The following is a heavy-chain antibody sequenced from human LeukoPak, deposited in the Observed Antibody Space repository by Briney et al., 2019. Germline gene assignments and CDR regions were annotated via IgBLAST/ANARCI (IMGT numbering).Heavy chain of an antibody. CDR1: GDSFNEYY. Sequence: SETLSLTCSVFGDSFNEYYWNWVRQPQGKGLQWIGYIYHNGNSNYNPSLKGRLTISVDTAKNQFSLKLTSVTAADTAVYYCARDGGLQSHFDYWGQGALVTVSS. CDR3: ARDGGLQSHFDY. D-gene: IGHD5-24*01. V-gene: IGHV4-59*01. J-gene: IGHJ4*02. CDR2: IYHNGNS.